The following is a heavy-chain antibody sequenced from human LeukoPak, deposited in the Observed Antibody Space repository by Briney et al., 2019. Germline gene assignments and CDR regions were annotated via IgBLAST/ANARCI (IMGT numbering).Heavy chain of an antibody. CDR3: ASYDSSGYYSRLFDY. CDR1: GGSFSGYY. CDR2: INHSGRT. J-gene: IGHJ4*02. D-gene: IGHD3-22*01. Sequence: SETLSLTCAVYGGSFSGYYWSWIRQPPGKGLEWRGEINHSGRTNYNPSLKSRVTISVDTSKNQFSLKLSSVTAAETAVYYCASYDSSGYYSRLFDYWGQGTLVTVSS. V-gene: IGHV4-34*01.